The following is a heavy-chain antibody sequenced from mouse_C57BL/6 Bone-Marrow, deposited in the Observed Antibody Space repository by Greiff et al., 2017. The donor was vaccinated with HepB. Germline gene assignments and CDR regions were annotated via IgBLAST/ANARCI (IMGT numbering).Heavy chain of an antibody. V-gene: IGHV5-9-1*02. J-gene: IGHJ4*01. CDR2: ISSGGDYI. Sequence: EVKLMESGEGLVKPGGSLKLSCAASGFTFSSYAMSWVRQTPEKRLEWVAYISSGGDYIYYADTVKGRFTISRDNARNTLYLQMSSLKSEDTAMYYCTRDYQDYAMDYWGQGTSVTVSS. CDR1: GFTFSSYA. D-gene: IGHD2-4*01. CDR3: TRDYQDYAMDY.